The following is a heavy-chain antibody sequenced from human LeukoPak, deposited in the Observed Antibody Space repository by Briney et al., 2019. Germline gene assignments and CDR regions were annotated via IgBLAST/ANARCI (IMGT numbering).Heavy chain of an antibody. D-gene: IGHD3-9*01. CDR3: ARGRYGGTRRILTGYYISY. CDR2: INHSGGT. V-gene: IGHV4-34*01. Sequence: SETLSLTCAVYGGSFSGFYWSWIRQPPGKGLEWIGDINHSGGTNYIPSLKSRVTISVDTSKNQFSLKLSSVTAADTAVYYCARGRYGGTRRILTGYYISYWGQGTLVTVSS. CDR1: GGSFSGFY. J-gene: IGHJ4*02.